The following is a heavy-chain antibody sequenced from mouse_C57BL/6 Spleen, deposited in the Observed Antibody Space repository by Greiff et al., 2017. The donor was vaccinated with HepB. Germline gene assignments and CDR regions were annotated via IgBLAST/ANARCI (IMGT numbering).Heavy chain of an antibody. J-gene: IGHJ2*01. D-gene: IGHD1-1*01. CDR2: IYPGDGDT. CDR1: GYAFSSSW. Sequence: VQLQQSGPELVKPGASVKISCKASGYAFSSSWMNWVKQRPGKGLEWIGRIYPGDGDTNYNGKFKGKATLTADKSSSTAYMQLSSLTSEDSAVYFCARNGLTTVVVGDYWGQGTTLTVSS. CDR3: ARNGLTTVVVGDY. V-gene: IGHV1-82*01.